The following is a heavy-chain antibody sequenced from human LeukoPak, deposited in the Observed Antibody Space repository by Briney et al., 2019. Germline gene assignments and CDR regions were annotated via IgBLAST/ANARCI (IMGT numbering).Heavy chain of an antibody. Sequence: SLTLLCALSAFTFDVYAMHWVRLAPGGWRGWVSYHRLDSGSIGYAHCVKGRFTISRDNAKNSLYLQMNSLRAEDTALYYCAKDAVYGSGGEGYYFDYWGQGTLVTVSS. CDR2: HRLDSGSI. CDR3: AKDAVYGSGGEGYYFDY. CDR1: AFTFDVYA. J-gene: IGHJ4*02. V-gene: IGHV3-9*01. D-gene: IGHD3-10*01.